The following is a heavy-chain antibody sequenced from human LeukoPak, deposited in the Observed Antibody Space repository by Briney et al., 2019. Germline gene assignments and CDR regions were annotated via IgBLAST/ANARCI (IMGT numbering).Heavy chain of an antibody. CDR3: ARGPAARAYFDY. V-gene: IGHV4-34*01. J-gene: IGHJ4*02. Sequence: SETLSLTCAVYGGSFSGYYWSWIRQPPGKGLEWIGEINHRGSTNYNPSLKSRVTISVDTSKNQFSLKLSSVTAADTAVYYCARGPAARAYFDYWGQGTLVTVSS. CDR2: INHRGST. D-gene: IGHD6-6*01. CDR1: GGSFSGYY.